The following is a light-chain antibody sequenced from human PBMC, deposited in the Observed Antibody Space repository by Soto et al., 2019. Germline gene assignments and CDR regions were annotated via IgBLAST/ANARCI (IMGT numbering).Light chain of an antibody. Sequence: EMLMTQSPATLSVSPGERATLSCRASQSVNSNLAWYQQKPGQAPRLLMYGASTRATGIPARFSGSGSGTAFTLTISSLQSEDFAVYYCQQYNNWPWTFGQGTKVEIK. V-gene: IGKV3-15*01. CDR3: QQYNNWPWT. CDR1: QSVNSN. J-gene: IGKJ1*01. CDR2: GAS.